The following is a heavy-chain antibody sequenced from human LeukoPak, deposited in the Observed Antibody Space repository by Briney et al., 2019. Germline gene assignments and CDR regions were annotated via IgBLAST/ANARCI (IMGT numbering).Heavy chain of an antibody. J-gene: IGHJ4*02. V-gene: IGHV3-30*18. CDR2: ISYGGSNK. CDR3: AKDQGCGSYYFQPYYFVH. D-gene: IGHD1-26*01. Sequence: GGSLRLSCAASGFTFSSYDMHWVRQAPGKGLEWVAVISYGGSNKYYADSVKGRVTISGDTSMNTLYLQMNSLRAEDTAVYYCAKDQGCGSYYFQPYYFVHWGQGTLVTVSS. CDR1: GFTFSSYD.